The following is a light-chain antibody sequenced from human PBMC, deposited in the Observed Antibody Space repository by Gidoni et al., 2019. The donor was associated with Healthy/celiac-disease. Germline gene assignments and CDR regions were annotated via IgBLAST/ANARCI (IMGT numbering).Light chain of an antibody. CDR2: KAS. V-gene: IGKV1-5*03. Sequence: DIQMTQSPSTLSASVGDRVTITCRASKSISSWLAWYQQKPGKAPKLLIYKASSLESGVPSRFSGSGSGTEFTLTISRLQPDDFATYYCQQYNSYSLTFGGGTKVEIK. CDR1: KSISSW. CDR3: QQYNSYSLT. J-gene: IGKJ4*01.